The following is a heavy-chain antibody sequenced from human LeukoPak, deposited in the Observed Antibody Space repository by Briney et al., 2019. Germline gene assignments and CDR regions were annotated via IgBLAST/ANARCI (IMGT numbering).Heavy chain of an antibody. V-gene: IGHV1-18*04. D-gene: IGHD6-19*01. CDR3: ARDGYSSGWYYY. CDR1: GYTFTGYY. Sequence: ASVKVSCKASGYTFTGYYMHWVRQAPGQGLEWMGWISAYNGNTNYAQKLQGRVTMTTDTSTSTAYMELRSLRSDDTAVYYCARDGYSSGWYYYWGQGTLVTVPS. J-gene: IGHJ4*02. CDR2: ISAYNGNT.